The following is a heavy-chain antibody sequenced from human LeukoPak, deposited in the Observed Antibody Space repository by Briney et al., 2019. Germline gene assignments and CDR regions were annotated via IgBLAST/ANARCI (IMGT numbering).Heavy chain of an antibody. CDR1: GGSFSGYY. J-gene: IGHJ4*02. V-gene: IGHV4-34*01. D-gene: IGHD3-16*01. CDR3: ARGWVGDAFDI. CDR2: INHSGST. Sequence: SETLSLTCAVYGGSFSGYYWSWIRQPPGKGLEWIGEINHSGSTNYNPSLKSRVTISVDTSKNQFSLKLSSVTAADTAVYYCARGWVGDAFDIWGQGTLVTVSS.